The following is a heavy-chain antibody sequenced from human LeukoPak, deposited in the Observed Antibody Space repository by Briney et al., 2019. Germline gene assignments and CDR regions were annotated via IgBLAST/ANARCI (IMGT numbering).Heavy chain of an antibody. D-gene: IGHD6-13*01. V-gene: IGHV3-7*01. CDR3: ARPPNIAAAGQD. CDR2: IKRDGSEK. J-gene: IGHJ4*02. Sequence: GGSLRLSCAASGFTFSGFWMTWVRQAPGKGLEWVANIKRDGSEKYYVDSVKGRFTISRDNAKNSLYLQMNSLRVEDTAVYYCARPPNIAAAGQDWGQGTLVTVSS. CDR1: GFTFSGFW.